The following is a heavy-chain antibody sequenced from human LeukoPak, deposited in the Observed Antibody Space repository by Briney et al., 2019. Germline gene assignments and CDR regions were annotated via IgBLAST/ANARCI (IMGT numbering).Heavy chain of an antibody. V-gene: IGHV4-59*01. J-gene: IGHJ6*02. D-gene: IGHD4/OR15-4a*01. CDR1: GGSISHYY. CDR3: AREDPRTKVPEGMDV. CDR2: IYYSGTT. Sequence: SETLSLTCTVSGGSISHYYWSWIRQPPGRGLEWIGYIYYSGTTNYNPSLKSRVTISVDTSKNQFSLKLNSVTAADTAVYYCAREDPRTKVPEGMDVWGQGTTVTVSS.